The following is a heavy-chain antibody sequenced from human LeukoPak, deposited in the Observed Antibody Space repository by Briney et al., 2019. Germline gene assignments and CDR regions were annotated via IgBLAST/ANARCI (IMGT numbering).Heavy chain of an antibody. V-gene: IGHV3-23*01. D-gene: IGHD1-14*01. Sequence: GGSLRLSCAASGFTFSSYSMNWVRQAPGKGLEWVSGIYGSGGASFYADSVKGRSTISRDNSQNTVFLQMDSLRDEDTALYYCAKDLRKDGIWDIDYWGQGTLVTVSS. J-gene: IGHJ4*02. CDR2: IYGSGGAS. CDR3: AKDLRKDGIWDIDY. CDR1: GFTFSSYS.